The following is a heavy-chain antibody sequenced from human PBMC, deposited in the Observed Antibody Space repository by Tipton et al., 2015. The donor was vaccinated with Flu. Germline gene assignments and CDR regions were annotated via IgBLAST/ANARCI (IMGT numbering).Heavy chain of an antibody. D-gene: IGHD1-7*01. Sequence: CAASGFTFSNYNMNWVRQAPGKGLEWVSSISSRSSYTHYADSVKGRFTISRDNAKNSLYVQMNSLRAEDTAVYYCARRGGSITGTGDGFDIWGQGTMVTVSS. CDR2: ISSRSSYT. CDR1: GFTFSNYN. V-gene: IGHV3-21*01. CDR3: ARRGGSITGTGDGFDI. J-gene: IGHJ3*02.